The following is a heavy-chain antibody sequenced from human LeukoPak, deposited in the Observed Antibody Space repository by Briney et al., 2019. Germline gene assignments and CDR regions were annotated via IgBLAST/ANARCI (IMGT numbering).Heavy chain of an antibody. D-gene: IGHD2-21*02. V-gene: IGHV2-5*01. CDR2: IYWNDDK. Sequence: SGPTLVNPTQTLTLTCTFSGFSLTTTGVGVGWIRQPPGTALEWLALIYWNDDKRYSPSLKSRLTITKDTSKNQVVLTMTNMDPLDTATYYCGHRRSGDQVDYWGQGTLVTVSS. J-gene: IGHJ4*02. CDR1: GFSLTTTGVG. CDR3: GHRRSGDQVDY.